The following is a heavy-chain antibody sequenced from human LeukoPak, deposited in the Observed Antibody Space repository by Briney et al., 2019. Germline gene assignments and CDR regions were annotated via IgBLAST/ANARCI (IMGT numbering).Heavy chain of an antibody. CDR2: IYYSGST. D-gene: IGHD6-6*01. CDR1: GGSISSYY. CDR3: ARQGGYSSPFYI. Sequence: SETLSLTCTVSGGSISSYYWSWIRQPPGKGLEWIGYIYYSGSTNYNPSLKSRVTISVDTSKNQFSLKLSSVTAADTAVYYCARQGGYSSPFYIWGKGTTVAVSS. J-gene: IGHJ6*04. V-gene: IGHV4-59*01.